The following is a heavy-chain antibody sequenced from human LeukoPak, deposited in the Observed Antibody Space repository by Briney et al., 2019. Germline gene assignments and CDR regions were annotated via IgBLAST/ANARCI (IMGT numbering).Heavy chain of an antibody. Sequence: GGSLRLSCAASGFTFSSYAMSWVRQAPGRGLEWVSVIYSDSGGSTYYADSVKGRFTMSRDNSKNTLYLHMNSLRAEDTAVYYCARGFTHDYGDYFDYWGQGTLVTVSS. CDR1: GFTFSSYA. CDR2: IYSDSGGST. J-gene: IGHJ4*02. CDR3: ARGFTHDYGDYFDY. D-gene: IGHD4-17*01. V-gene: IGHV3-23*01.